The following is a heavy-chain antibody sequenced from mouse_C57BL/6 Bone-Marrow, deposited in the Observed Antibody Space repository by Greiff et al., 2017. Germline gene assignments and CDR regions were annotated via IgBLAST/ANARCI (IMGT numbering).Heavy chain of an antibody. CDR3: ARSLYYYGSTRFDY. Sequence: QVHVKQSGPELVRPGVSVKISCKGSGYTFTDYAMHWVKQSHAKSLEWIGVISTYYGDASYNQKFKDKATMTVDKSSSTAYMELARLTSEDSAVYYCARSLYYYGSTRFDYWGQGTTLTVSS. CDR2: ISTYYGDA. CDR1: GYTFTDYA. J-gene: IGHJ2*01. D-gene: IGHD1-1*01. V-gene: IGHV1-67*01.